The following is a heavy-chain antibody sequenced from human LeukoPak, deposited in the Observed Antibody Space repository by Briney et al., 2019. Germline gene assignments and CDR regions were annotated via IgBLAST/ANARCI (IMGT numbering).Heavy chain of an antibody. J-gene: IGHJ4*02. D-gene: IGHD6-13*01. CDR1: GGSISDFY. CDR2: IYYSGST. V-gene: IGHV4-39*01. CDR3: ARHRGIAAAGSYNN. Sequence: SETLSLTCAVSGGSISDFYWGWIRQPPGKGLEWIGSIYYSGSTYYNPSLKGRVTISVDTSKNQFSLKLSSVTAADTAVYYCARHRGIAAAGSYNNWGRGTLVTVSS.